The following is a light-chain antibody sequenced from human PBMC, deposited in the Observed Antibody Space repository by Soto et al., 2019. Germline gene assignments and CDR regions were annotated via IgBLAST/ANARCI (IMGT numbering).Light chain of an antibody. CDR2: GAS. Sequence: EIVLTQSPGTLSLSPGERATLSCRASQSVSSSYLAWYQQKPGQAPRLLIYGASSRATGIPDRFSGSGSGTEFTLTISSLQSEDFATYYCQQYDNLLTWTFGQGTKVDIK. V-gene: IGKV3-20*01. J-gene: IGKJ1*01. CDR3: QQYDNLLTWT. CDR1: QSVSSSY.